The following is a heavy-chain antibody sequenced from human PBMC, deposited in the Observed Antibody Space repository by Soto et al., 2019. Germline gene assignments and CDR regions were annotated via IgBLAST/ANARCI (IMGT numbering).Heavy chain of an antibody. V-gene: IGHV3-48*04. CDR3: ARESHYGGTFSY. D-gene: IGHD4-17*01. CDR1: GFTFNSYS. Sequence: GGYLRLSCAASGFTFNSYSMNWVRQAPGKGLEWVSYISSSSTTKYYADSVKGRFTISRDNAKNSLYLQMNSLRAEDTAVYYCARESHYGGTFSYWGQGTLVTGSS. CDR2: ISSSSTTK. J-gene: IGHJ4*02.